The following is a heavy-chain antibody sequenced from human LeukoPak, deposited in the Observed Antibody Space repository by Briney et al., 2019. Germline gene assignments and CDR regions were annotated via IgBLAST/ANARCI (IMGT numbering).Heavy chain of an antibody. CDR1: GYRVTSHW. CDR3: ARRTALDSSSWFFDY. V-gene: IGHV5-51*01. J-gene: IGHJ4*02. D-gene: IGHD6-13*01. Sequence: GGSLKISCKGSGYRVTSHWMGWVRQVPGKGVEGVGMMYPGDYDKRYSPSFQGQVTISADKSISTAYLQWSSLKASDTAMYYCARRTALDSSSWFFDYWGQGTLVTVSS. CDR2: MYPGDYDK.